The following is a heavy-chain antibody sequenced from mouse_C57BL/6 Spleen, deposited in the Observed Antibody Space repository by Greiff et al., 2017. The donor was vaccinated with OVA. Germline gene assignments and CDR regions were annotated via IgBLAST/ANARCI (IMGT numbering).Heavy chain of an antibody. CDR1: GYTFTSYW. CDR2: IDPSDSET. V-gene: IGHV1-52*01. J-gene: IGHJ1*03. CDR3: ARTGYCSCSSDWYFDV. Sequence: QVQLQQPGAELVRPGSSVKLSCKASGYTFTSYWMHWVKQRPIQGLEWIGNIDPSDSETHYNQKFKDKATLTVDKSSSTAYMQLSSLTSEDSAVYYCARTGYCSCSSDWYFDVWGTGTTVTVSS. D-gene: IGHD1-1*01.